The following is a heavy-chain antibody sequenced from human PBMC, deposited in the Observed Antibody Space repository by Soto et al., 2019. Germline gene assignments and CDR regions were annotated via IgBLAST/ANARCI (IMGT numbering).Heavy chain of an antibody. CDR1: GFSFSTSD. D-gene: IGHD3-3*01. CDR2: INYSGRYM. CDR3: ARKSSSDMSGSEFFDY. Sequence: EVELVESGGGLVEPGGSLRLSCAASGFSFSTSDMTWARQAPGKGLEYVSSINYSGRYMFYAGPLKGRFTISRDNAKNSLYLQMNSLRAEDTAVYYSARKSSSDMSGSEFFDYWAQGTLVAVSA. J-gene: IGHJ4*02. V-gene: IGHV3-21*04.